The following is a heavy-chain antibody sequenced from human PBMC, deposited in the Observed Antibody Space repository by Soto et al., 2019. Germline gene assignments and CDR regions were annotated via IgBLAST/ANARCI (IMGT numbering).Heavy chain of an antibody. Sequence: ASLKVSCKASGYTFTSYDINWVRQATGQGLEWMGWMNPNSGNTGYAQKFQGRVTMTRNTSISTAYMELSSLRSEDTAVYYCARLGGYYQSLDPWGQGTLVTVSS. CDR1: GYTFTSYD. CDR3: ARLGGYYQSLDP. V-gene: IGHV1-8*01. CDR2: MNPNSGNT. D-gene: IGHD3-22*01. J-gene: IGHJ5*02.